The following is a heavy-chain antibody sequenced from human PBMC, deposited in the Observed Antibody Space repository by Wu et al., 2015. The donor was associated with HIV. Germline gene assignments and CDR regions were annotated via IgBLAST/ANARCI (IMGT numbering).Heavy chain of an antibody. CDR1: GQTFTSFG. Sequence: QVQLVQSGAEVKKPGATVKVSCKASGQTFTSFGINWVRQAPGQGLEWMGGIIPMFGTPNYAQKFQGRVTITSDEAANTAYMELSSLRSEDTAVYYCARGSYCGRECYSYFDSWGLGTLVTVTS. CDR2: IIPMFGTP. D-gene: IGHD2-21*01. J-gene: IGHJ4*02. CDR3: ARGSYCGRECYSYFDS. V-gene: IGHV1-69*13.